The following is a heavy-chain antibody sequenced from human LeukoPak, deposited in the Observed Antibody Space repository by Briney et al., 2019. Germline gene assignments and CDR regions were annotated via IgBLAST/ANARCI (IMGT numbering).Heavy chain of an antibody. J-gene: IGHJ4*02. D-gene: IGHD4-17*01. Sequence: PGGSLRLSCAASGFSFGSFAMSWVRQAPGKGLEWVSAIGGSGGSTYYADSMKGRFTISRDNSKNTLYVQMNSLRAEDTALYYCAKGDYGDYIHYFDYWGQGTLVTVSS. CDR1: GFSFGSFA. CDR2: IGGSGGST. V-gene: IGHV3-23*01. CDR3: AKGDYGDYIHYFDY.